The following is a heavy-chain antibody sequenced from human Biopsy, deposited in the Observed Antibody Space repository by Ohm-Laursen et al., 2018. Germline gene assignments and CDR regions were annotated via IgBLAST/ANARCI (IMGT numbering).Heavy chain of an antibody. CDR2: ISETSSHI. CDR3: ARVSSRRAREGGMDV. D-gene: IGHD6-6*01. J-gene: IGHJ6*02. V-gene: IGHV3-21*01. CDR1: GFTLSSYA. Sequence: LSLTCAAPGFTLSSYALNWVRQAPGKGLEWISYISETSSHIYDADSVRGRFTVARDIAKNSLYLQLNSLRVEDTAVYYCARVSSRRAREGGMDVWGQGTTVTVSS.